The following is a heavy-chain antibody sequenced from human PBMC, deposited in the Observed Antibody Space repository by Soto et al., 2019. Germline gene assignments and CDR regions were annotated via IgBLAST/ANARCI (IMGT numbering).Heavy chain of an antibody. V-gene: IGHV1-69*12. D-gene: IGHD6-13*01. CDR3: ARINLGYSSITGMAV. Sequence: QVQLVQSGAEVKKPGSSVKVSCKASGGTFSSYAISWVRQAPGQGLEWMGGIIPIFGTANYAQKLQGRVTITADESTRTADMERSSLRSEDTAVYYCARINLGYSSITGMAVWGQGTTVTVSS. CDR1: GGTFSSYA. CDR2: IIPIFGTA. J-gene: IGHJ6*02.